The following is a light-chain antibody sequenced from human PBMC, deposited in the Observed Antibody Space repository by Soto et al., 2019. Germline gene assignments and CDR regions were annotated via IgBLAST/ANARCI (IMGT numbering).Light chain of an antibody. CDR3: QQYNDKWT. CDR1: QSISSW. J-gene: IGKJ1*01. CDR2: KAS. V-gene: IGKV1-5*03. Sequence: DIQMTQSPSTLSASVGDRVTITCRASQSISSWLAWYQQKPGKAPKLLIYKASSLESGVPSRFSGSGSGTEFTLAISSLQPDDSATYYCQQYNDKWTFGQGTRWDIK.